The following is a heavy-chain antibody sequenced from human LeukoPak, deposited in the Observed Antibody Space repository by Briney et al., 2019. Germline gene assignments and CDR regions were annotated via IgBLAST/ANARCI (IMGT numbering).Heavy chain of an antibody. J-gene: IGHJ4*02. CDR3: ARWASIFSDSNWYAPLDY. Sequence: SVKVSCKASGGTFSSNEISWVRQAPGQGLEWMGRIIPNLGTANYAQSFQGRVTITADKSTNTAYMELSSLRSEDTAVYFCARWASIFSDSNWYAPLDYWGQGTLVTVSS. CDR2: IIPNLGTA. CDR1: GGTFSSNE. V-gene: IGHV1-69*04. D-gene: IGHD6-13*01.